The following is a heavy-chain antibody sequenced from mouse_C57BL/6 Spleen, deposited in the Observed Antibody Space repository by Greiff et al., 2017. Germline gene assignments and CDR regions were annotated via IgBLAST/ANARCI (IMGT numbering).Heavy chain of an antibody. CDR1: GYTFTDYN. J-gene: IGHJ3*01. CDR2: INPNNGGT. Sequence: EVQLQQSGPELVKPGASVKMSCKASGYTFTDYNMHWVKQSHGKSLEWIGYINPNNGGTSYNQKFKGKATLTVNTSASTAYMELRSLTSEVSAVYYCASPDSSGPWCAYWGQGTLVTVSA. V-gene: IGHV1-22*01. D-gene: IGHD3-2*02. CDR3: ASPDSSGPWCAY.